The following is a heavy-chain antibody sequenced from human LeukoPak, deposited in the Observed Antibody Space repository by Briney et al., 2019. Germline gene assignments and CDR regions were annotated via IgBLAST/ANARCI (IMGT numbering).Heavy chain of an antibody. CDR3: ARYNGYSSGWYVPNPTFDY. D-gene: IGHD6-19*01. CDR2: ISAYNGNT. CDR1: GHTFTSYG. V-gene: IGHV1-18*04. J-gene: IGHJ4*02. Sequence: GASVKVSCKASGHTFTSYGISWVRQAPGQGLEWMGWISAYNGNTNYAQKLQGRVTMTTDTSTSTAYMELRSLRSDDTAVYYCARYNGYSSGWYVPNPTFDYWGQGTLVTVSS.